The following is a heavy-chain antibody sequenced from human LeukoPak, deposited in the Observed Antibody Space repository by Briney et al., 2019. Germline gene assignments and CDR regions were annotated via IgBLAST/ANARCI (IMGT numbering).Heavy chain of an antibody. CDR3: AREDTSALFDS. CDR2: SYTAGST. V-gene: IGHV4-61*02. J-gene: IGHJ4*02. Sequence: SETLSLTCTVSGGSVTSGSSYWTWTRHPAGRGLEWIGRSYTAGSTNYNPSLKSRVTMSLDTSKNHFSLSLTSLTAADTAIYYCAREDTSALFDSWGQGTLVTVSS. CDR1: GGSVTSGSSY.